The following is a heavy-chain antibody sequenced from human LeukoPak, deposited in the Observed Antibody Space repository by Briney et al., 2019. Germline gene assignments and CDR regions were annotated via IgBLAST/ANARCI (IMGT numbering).Heavy chain of an antibody. CDR1: GFTFSSYA. D-gene: IGHD3-16*01. CDR3: ARSESMITFGGFIDY. CDR2: ISSNGGST. Sequence: PGGSLRLSCAASGFTFSSYAMHWVRQAPGEGLEYVSAISSNGGSTYYANSVKGRFTISRDNSKNTLYLQMGSLRAEDMAVYYCARSESMITFGGFIDYWGQGTLVTVSS. V-gene: IGHV3-64*01. J-gene: IGHJ4*02.